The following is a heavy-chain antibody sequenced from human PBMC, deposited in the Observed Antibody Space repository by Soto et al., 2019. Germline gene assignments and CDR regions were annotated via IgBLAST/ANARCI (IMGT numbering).Heavy chain of an antibody. D-gene: IGHD3-3*01. CDR1: GGSFSGYY. Sequence: LSLTCAVYGGSFSGYYWSWIRQPPGKGLEWIGEIKHSGSTNYNPSLKSRVTITVDTSKNQFSLKLSSVTAADTAVYYCARGNKYYDFWSGKKYYYYYYGMDVWGQGTTVTVSS. V-gene: IGHV4-34*01. CDR2: IKHSGST. J-gene: IGHJ6*02. CDR3: ARGNKYYDFWSGKKYYYYYYGMDV.